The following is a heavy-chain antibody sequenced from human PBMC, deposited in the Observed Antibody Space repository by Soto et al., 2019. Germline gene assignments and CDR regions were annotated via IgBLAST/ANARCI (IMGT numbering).Heavy chain of an antibody. CDR2: IHPGDSDT. J-gene: IGHJ4*02. CDR3: ASAGQNRDRPRAF. Sequence: PGESLKISCNGSGYFFSSQWIAWVRLMPGKGLEWMGIIHPGDSDTRYSPSFQGQVTISVDGSINTAYLQSRSLEASDTAVYYCASAGQNRDRPRAFWGQGTPVTVSS. CDR1: GYFFSSQW. V-gene: IGHV5-51*01.